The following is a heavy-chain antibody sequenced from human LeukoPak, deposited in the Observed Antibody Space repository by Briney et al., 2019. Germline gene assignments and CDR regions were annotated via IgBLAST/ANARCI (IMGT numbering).Heavy chain of an antibody. CDR2: INSDGSWT. Sequence: GGSLRLSCAASGNYWMHWVRQVPGKGLVWVSHINSDGSWTSYADSVKGRFTVSKDNAKNTVYLQMNSLRAEDTAVYYCVSFYETYWGRGTLVTVSS. V-gene: IGHV3-74*01. D-gene: IGHD2/OR15-2a*01. J-gene: IGHJ4*02. CDR3: VSFYETY. CDR1: GNYW.